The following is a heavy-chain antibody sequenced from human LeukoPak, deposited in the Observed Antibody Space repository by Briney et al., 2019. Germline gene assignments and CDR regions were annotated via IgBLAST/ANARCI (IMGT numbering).Heavy chain of an antibody. CDR1: GFTFSSYA. V-gene: IGHV3-23*01. CDR3: AASPAVITPL. D-gene: IGHD4-23*01. CDR2: ISGSGGST. J-gene: IGHJ4*02. Sequence: GGSLRLSCAASGFTFSSYAMSWVRQAPGKGLEWVSAISGSGGSTYYADSVKGRFTISRDNSKNTLYLQMNSLRSEDTAIYYCAASPAVITPLWGQGTLVTVSS.